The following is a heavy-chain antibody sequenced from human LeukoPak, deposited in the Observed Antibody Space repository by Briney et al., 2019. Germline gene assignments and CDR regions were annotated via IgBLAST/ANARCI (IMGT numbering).Heavy chain of an antibody. CDR2: IYYSGST. V-gene: IGHV4-39*07. Sequence: GSLRLSCAASGFTFSSYAMSWVRRPPGKGLEWIGSIYYSGSTYYNPSLKSRVTISVDTSKNQFSLKLSSVTAADTAVYYCARDLFRIEYSSSSGIDAFDIWGQGTMVTVSS. D-gene: IGHD6-6*01. CDR3: ARDLFRIEYSSSSGIDAFDI. J-gene: IGHJ3*02. CDR1: GFTFSSYA.